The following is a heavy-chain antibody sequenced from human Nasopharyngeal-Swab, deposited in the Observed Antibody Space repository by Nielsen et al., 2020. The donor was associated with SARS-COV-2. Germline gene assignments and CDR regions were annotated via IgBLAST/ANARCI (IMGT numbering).Heavy chain of an antibody. Sequence: GESLKISCKGSGYSFTNDWIGWVRQMPGKGLEWMGIIYPLDSDTIYSPSFQGQVIISADKSVSTAYLQWSSLRASDTAMYYCARRGGNSFDYWGQGTQVTVSS. CDR1: GYSFTNDW. CDR3: ARRGGNSFDY. D-gene: IGHD2-15*01. V-gene: IGHV5-51*01. CDR2: IYPLDSDT. J-gene: IGHJ4*02.